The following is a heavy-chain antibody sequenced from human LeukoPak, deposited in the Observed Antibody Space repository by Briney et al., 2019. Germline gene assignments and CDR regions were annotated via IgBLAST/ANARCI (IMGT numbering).Heavy chain of an antibody. CDR2: ISAYNGNT. D-gene: IGHD6-19*01. V-gene: IGHV1-18*01. Sequence: ASVKVSCKASGYTFTSYGISWVRQAPGQGLEWMGWISAYNGNTNYAQKLQGRVTMTTDTSTSTAYMELRSLRSDDTAVYYCARDLLRSYSSGWLPDYWGQGTLVTVSS. CDR3: ARDLLRSYSSGWLPDY. CDR1: GYTFTSYG. J-gene: IGHJ4*02.